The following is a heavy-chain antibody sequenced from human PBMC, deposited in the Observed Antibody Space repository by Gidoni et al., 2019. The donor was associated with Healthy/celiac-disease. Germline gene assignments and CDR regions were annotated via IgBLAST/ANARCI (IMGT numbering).Heavy chain of an antibody. CDR1: GFTFSSYG. J-gene: IGHJ5*02. Sequence: QVQLVESGGGVVQPGRSLRLSCAASGFTFSSYGMHWVRQAPGKGLEWVAVISYDGSNKYYADSVKGRFTISRDNSKNTLYLQMNSLRAEDTAVYYCASGGYSSSWQGSYNWFDPWGQGTLVTVSS. V-gene: IGHV3-30*03. D-gene: IGHD6-13*01. CDR3: ASGGYSSSWQGSYNWFDP. CDR2: ISYDGSNK.